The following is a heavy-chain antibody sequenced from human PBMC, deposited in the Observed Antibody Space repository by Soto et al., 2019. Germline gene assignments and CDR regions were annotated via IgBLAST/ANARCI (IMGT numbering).Heavy chain of an antibody. V-gene: IGHV4-39*01. CDR1: GGSISSSSYY. D-gene: IGHD2-15*01. CDR2: IFYSGST. Sequence: SETLSLTCTVSGGSISSSSYYWGWIRQPPGKGLEWIGSIFYSGSTYYNPSLKSRVTISIDPSKNQFSLKLSSVTAADTAVYYCARHLTYCSAGSCYSDFPYYGMDVWGQGTTVTVS. CDR3: ARHLTYCSAGSCYSDFPYYGMDV. J-gene: IGHJ6*02.